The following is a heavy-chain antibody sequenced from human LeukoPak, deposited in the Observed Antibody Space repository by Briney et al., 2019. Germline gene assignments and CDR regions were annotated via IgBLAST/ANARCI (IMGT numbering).Heavy chain of an antibody. CDR3: AREGRYSSPWAFDI. V-gene: IGHV3-48*02. CDR1: GFTFSAYS. Sequence: GGSLRLSCAASGFTFSAYSMYWVRQAPGKGLEWISYTSSSSSSKYYADSVKGRFTISRDNAKNSLYLQMNSLRDEDTAVCYCAREGRYSSPWAFDIWGQGTMVTVSS. J-gene: IGHJ3*02. CDR2: TSSSSSSK. D-gene: IGHD5-18*01.